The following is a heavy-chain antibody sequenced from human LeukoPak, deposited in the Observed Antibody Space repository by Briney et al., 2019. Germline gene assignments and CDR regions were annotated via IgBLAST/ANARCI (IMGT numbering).Heavy chain of an antibody. Sequence: GGSLRLSCVGSGFTFDDYAMHWVRPAPGKGRAGVSGISWNSGSIGYADSVKGRFTISRDNAKNSLYLQMNSLRAEDMALYYCAKDIGGGSSSPGAFDIWGQGTMVTVSS. CDR3: AKDIGGGSSSPGAFDI. CDR1: GFTFDDYA. J-gene: IGHJ3*02. D-gene: IGHD6-6*01. CDR2: ISWNSGSI. V-gene: IGHV3-9*03.